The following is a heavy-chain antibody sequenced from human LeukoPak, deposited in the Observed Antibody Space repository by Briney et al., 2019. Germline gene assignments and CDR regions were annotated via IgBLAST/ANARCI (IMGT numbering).Heavy chain of an antibody. CDR1: GYTFTGYY. V-gene: IGHV1-2*02. Sequence: ASVKVSCKASGYTFTGYYMHWVRQAPGQGLEWMGWINPNSGGTNYAQKFQGRVTMTRDTSISTAYMELSRLRSDDTAVYYCARGYCSGGSCPALARYYYYYMDVWGKGTTVTVSS. D-gene: IGHD2-15*01. CDR3: ARGYCSGGSCPALARYYYYYMDV. CDR2: INPNSGGT. J-gene: IGHJ6*03.